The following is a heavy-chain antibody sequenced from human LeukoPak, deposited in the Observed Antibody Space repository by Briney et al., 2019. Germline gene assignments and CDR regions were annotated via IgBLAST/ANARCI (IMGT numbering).Heavy chain of an antibody. CDR2: INPSDGST. J-gene: IGHJ4*02. CDR3: SRGVYSSSSDY. V-gene: IGHV1-46*01. Sequence: ASVKVSCKASGYTFTSYYMHWVRQAPGQGLEWMGIINPSDGSTSYAQKFQGRVTVTRDTSTSTVYMELSSLRSEDTAVYFCSRGVYSSSSDYWGQGTLVTVSS. CDR1: GYTFTSYY. D-gene: IGHD6-6*01.